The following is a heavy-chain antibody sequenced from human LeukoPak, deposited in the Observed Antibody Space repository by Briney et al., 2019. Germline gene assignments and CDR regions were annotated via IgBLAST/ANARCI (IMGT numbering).Heavy chain of an antibody. CDR2: INNIANTI. D-gene: IGHD2-21*02. CDR1: GFTFSDSY. Sequence: PGGSLRLSCAASGFTFSDSYMAWIRQAPGKGLNWVSYINNIANTIYYADSVKGRFTISRDNAKSSLSLQMNSLRAEDTAVYYCARATIVVVTAMDYWGQGTLVTVSS. V-gene: IGHV3-11*04. CDR3: ARATIVVVTAMDY. J-gene: IGHJ4*02.